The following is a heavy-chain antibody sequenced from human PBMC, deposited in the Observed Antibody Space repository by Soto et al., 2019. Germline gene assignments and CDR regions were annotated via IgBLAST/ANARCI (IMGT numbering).Heavy chain of an antibody. CDR1: GYSFTSYS. CDR2: IDPSDSYT. Sequence: GESLKISCKGSGYSFTSYSISWVRQMPGKGLEWMGRIDPSDSYTNYSPSFQGHVTISADKSISTAYLQWSSLKASDTAMYYCARAKVVGATENDYWGQGTLVTVSS. J-gene: IGHJ4*02. CDR3: ARAKVVGATENDY. V-gene: IGHV5-10-1*01. D-gene: IGHD1-26*01.